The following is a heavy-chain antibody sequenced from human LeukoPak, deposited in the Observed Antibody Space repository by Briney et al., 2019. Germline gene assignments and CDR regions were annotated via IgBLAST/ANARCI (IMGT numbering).Heavy chain of an antibody. CDR2: INPSGGST. D-gene: IGHD3-9*01. J-gene: IGHJ4*02. CDR3: ARAGGYYDILTGYSYFDY. Sequence: GASVKVSCKASGYTFTSYYMHWVRQAPGQGLEWMGIINPSGGSTSYAQKFQGRVTMTRDTSTSTVYMELSSLRSEGTAVYYCARAGGYYDILTGYSYFDYWGQGTLVTVSS. CDR1: GYTFTSYY. V-gene: IGHV1-46*01.